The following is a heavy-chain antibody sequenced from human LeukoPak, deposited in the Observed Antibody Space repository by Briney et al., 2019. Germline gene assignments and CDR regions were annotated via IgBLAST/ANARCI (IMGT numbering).Heavy chain of an antibody. Sequence: PSETLSLTCTVSGGSISSGDYYWSWIRQPPGKGLEWIGYIYYSGSTYYNPSLKSRVTISVDTSKNQFSLKLSSVTAADTAVYYCARGYSSSPGNWYFDLWGRGTLVTVSS. D-gene: IGHD6-6*01. CDR2: IYYSGST. CDR1: GGSISSGDYY. J-gene: IGHJ2*01. CDR3: ARGYSSSPGNWYFDL. V-gene: IGHV4-30-4*08.